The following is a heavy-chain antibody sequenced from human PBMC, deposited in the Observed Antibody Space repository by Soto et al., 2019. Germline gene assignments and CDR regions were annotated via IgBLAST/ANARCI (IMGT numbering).Heavy chain of an antibody. CDR2: IWYDGSNK. V-gene: IGHV3-33*01. D-gene: IGHD6-19*01. Sequence: QVQLVESGGGVVQPGRSLRLSCAASGFTFSSYGMHWVRQAPGKGLEWVAVIWYDGSNKYYADSVKGRFTISRDNSKNTLYLQMNSLRAEDTAVYCCASFPPFDSSGWYLNYFDYWGQGTLVTVAS. J-gene: IGHJ4*02. CDR1: GFTFSSYG. CDR3: ASFPPFDSSGWYLNYFDY.